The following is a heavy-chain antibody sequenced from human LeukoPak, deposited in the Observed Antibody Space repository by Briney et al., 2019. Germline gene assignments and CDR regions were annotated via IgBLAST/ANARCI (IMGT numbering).Heavy chain of an antibody. J-gene: IGHJ4*02. Sequence: PSETLSLTCTVSGYSISSGYLWGWIRQPPGKGLEWIGSIDGSGSSYYNPSLKSRVIISVDTSKNQFSLKLSSVTAADTAVYYCAGNSYVWGSFDYWGQGTLVTVSS. CDR1: GYSISSGYL. CDR2: IDGSGSS. V-gene: IGHV4-38-2*02. D-gene: IGHD3-16*01. CDR3: AGNSYVWGSFDY.